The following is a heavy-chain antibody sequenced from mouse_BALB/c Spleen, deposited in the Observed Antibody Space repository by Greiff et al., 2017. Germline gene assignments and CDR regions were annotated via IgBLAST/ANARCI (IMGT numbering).Heavy chain of an antibody. V-gene: IGHV1-7*01. CDR3: ARKTTVVDLKDYFDY. D-gene: IGHD1-1*01. CDR1: GYTFTSYW. J-gene: IGHJ2*01. Sequence: QVQLQQSGAELAKPGASVKMSCKASGYTFTSYWMHWVKQRPGQGLEWIGYINPSTGYTEYNQKFKDKATLTADKSSSTAYMQLSSLTSEDSAVYYCARKTTVVDLKDYFDYWGQGTTLTVSS. CDR2: INPSTGYT.